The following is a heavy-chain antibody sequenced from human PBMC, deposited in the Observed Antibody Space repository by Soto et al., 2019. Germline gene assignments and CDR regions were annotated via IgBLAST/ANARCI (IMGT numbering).Heavy chain of an antibody. J-gene: IGHJ6*02. CDR1: NRGTC. CDR2: IYHSGST. V-gene: IGHV4-4*02. D-gene: IGHD2-2*01. Sequence: NRGTCSNCVRYSTEKGLEWIGEIYHSGSTNYNPSLKSRVTISVDKSKNQFSLKLSSVTAADTAVYYCARDPLRYQPLTAFYSHAMDVSG. CDR3: ARDPLRYQPLTAFYSHAMDV.